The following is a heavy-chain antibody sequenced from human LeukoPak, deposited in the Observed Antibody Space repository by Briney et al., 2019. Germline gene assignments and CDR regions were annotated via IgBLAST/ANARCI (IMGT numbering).Heavy chain of an antibody. CDR1: GFTFDDYA. CDR2: ISWNSGSI. CDR3: AKGYSSGWYLGPADY. D-gene: IGHD6-19*01. J-gene: IGHJ4*02. V-gene: IGHV3-9*03. Sequence: GGSLRLSCAASGFTFDDYAMHWVRQAPGKGLEWVSGISWNSGSIGYADSVKGRFTISRDNAKNSLYLQMNSLRAEGMALYYCAKGYSSGWYLGPADYWGQGTLVTVSS.